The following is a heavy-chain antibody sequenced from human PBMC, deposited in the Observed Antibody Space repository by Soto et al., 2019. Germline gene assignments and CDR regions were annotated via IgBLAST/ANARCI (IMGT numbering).Heavy chain of an antibody. D-gene: IGHD4-4*01. CDR1: GFTFSRYS. J-gene: IGHJ4*02. CDR2: ISWNSGSI. CDR3: AKEGSLDGYSTFDY. V-gene: IGHV3-9*01. Sequence: SLRLSCAASGFTFSRYSMNWVRQAPGKGLEWVSGISWNSGSIGYADSVKGRFTISRDNAKNSLYLQMNSLRAEDTALYYCAKEGSLDGYSTFDYWGQGTLVTVSS.